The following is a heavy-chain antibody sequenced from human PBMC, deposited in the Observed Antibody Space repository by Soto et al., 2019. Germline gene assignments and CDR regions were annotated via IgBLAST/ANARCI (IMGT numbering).Heavy chain of an antibody. V-gene: IGHV4-34*01. J-gene: IGHJ4*02. CDR2: INHSGST. D-gene: IGHD4-17*01. CDR1: GGSLSGHY. Sequence: PSETLSLTCAFYGGSLSGHYWTWIRQAPGKGLEWIGEINHSGSTNYNPSLKSRVTISVDTSKNQFSLKLSSVTAADTAVYYCARGVPEYGDYTSDYWGQGTLVTVSS. CDR3: ARGVPEYGDYTSDY.